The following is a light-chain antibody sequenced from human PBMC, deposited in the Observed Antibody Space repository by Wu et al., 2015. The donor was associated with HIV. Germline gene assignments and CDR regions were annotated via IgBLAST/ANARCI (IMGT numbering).Light chain of an antibody. V-gene: IGKV3-15*01. Sequence: EIVLTQSPGTLSLSPGERATLSCRASQSVGNNLAWYQQKPGQAPRLLICDSSTRATGVPARFSGSGSGTEFTLTISSLQSEDFAVYYCQQYNAWPPWTFGQGTKVEIK. J-gene: IGKJ1*01. CDR2: DSS. CDR3: QQYNAWPPWT. CDR1: QSVGNN.